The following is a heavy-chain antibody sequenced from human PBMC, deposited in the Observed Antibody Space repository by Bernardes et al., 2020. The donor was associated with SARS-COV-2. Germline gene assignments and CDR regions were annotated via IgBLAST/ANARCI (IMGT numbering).Heavy chain of an antibody. Sequence: GGSLRLSCAASGFTFYDYAMHWVRQAPGKGLEWVSGISWNSGSIGYADSVKGRFTISRDNAKNSLYLQMNSLRAEDTALYYCSKDSLEMSIDYWGQGTLVTVSS. CDR3: SKDSLEMSIDY. CDR1: GFTFYDYA. CDR2: ISWNSGSI. V-gene: IGHV3-9*01. J-gene: IGHJ4*02.